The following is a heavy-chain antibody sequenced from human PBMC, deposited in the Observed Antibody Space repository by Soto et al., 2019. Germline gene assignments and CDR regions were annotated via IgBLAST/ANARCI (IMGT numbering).Heavy chain of an antibody. CDR2: MRPDSGDT. J-gene: IGHJ4*02. V-gene: IGHV1-8*01. Sequence: QVQLVQSGAEVKKPGASVKVSCKASGYTISSYDINWVRQATGQGLEWMGWMRPDSGDTGYAPSFQGRVAMTRNISINTAYLELSSLTPEDTGVYYCARDRMAHWGQGTLVTVSS. CDR1: GYTISSYD. D-gene: IGHD2-8*01. CDR3: ARDRMAH.